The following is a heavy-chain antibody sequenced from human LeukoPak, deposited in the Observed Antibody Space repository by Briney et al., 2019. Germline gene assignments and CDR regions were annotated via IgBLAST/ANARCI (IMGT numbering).Heavy chain of an antibody. Sequence: GRSLRLSCAASGFTFSSYAMHWVRQAPGKGLEWVAVISYDGSNKYYADSVKGRFTISRDNSKNTLYLQMNSLRAEDTAVYYCARDFPGRKQQLIPHYWGQGTLVTVSS. D-gene: IGHD6-13*01. V-gene: IGHV3-30-3*01. J-gene: IGHJ4*02. CDR2: ISYDGSNK. CDR3: ARDFPGRKQQLIPHY. CDR1: GFTFSSYA.